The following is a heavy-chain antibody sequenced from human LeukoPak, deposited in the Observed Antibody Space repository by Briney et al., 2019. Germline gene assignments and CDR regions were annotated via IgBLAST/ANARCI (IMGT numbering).Heavy chain of an antibody. J-gene: IGHJ4*02. V-gene: IGHV3-23*01. CDR1: GFTFSSYA. Sequence: PGGSLRLSCAASGFTFSSYAMSWVRQAPGKGLEWVSAISGSGGSTYYADSVKGRFTISRDNSKSTLYLQMNSLRAEDTAVYYCAKTYRDGYKIFDYWGQGTLVTVSS. CDR2: ISGSGGST. CDR3: AKTYRDGYKIFDY. D-gene: IGHD5-24*01.